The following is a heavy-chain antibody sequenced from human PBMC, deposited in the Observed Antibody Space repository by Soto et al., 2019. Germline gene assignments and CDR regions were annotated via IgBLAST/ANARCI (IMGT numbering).Heavy chain of an antibody. J-gene: IGHJ3*01. D-gene: IGHD5-18*01. CDR3: AREIQGVGPRENDAFDV. Sequence: QVQLVQSGAQLKKPGPSVNISCTAPGFTFSDNRINRLLQVPGQGFELMGWLNPDTGNTRYSETFQGRVTISTHPSARIAYLELSGLENEDTALYYCAREIQGVGPRENDAFDVWCQGNMITV. CDR1: GFTFSDNR. CDR2: LNPDTGNT. V-gene: IGHV1-3*01.